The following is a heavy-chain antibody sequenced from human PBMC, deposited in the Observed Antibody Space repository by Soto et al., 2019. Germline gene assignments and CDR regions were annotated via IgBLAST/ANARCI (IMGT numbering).Heavy chain of an antibody. J-gene: IGHJ6*02. CDR1: GFSVSDSS. Sequence: EVQLVETGGGLIQPGGSLRLSCEVSGFSVSDSSMSWVRQAPGKGLEWVSVFYRGGSTDYADSVKGRGTVSSDTFKNTLFLQMDSLTVEDTAVYLCARDLGWNDLLNTYYYGMDVWGQGTTVTVS. CDR2: FYRGGST. V-gene: IGHV3-53*02. D-gene: IGHD1-1*01. CDR3: ARDLGWNDLLNTYYYGMDV.